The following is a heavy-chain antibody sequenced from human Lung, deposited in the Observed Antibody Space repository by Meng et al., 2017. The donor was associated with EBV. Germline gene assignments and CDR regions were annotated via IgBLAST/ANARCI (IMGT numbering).Heavy chain of an antibody. CDR1: GGYLSAYY. CDR3: ARGKLSGYRYFDY. CDR2: IYHSGST. V-gene: IGHV4-34*01. Sequence: WAAMLLKPSETLALTCAVYGGYLSAYYWSWIRQPPGKGLEWIGEIYHSGSTNYNPSLKSRVTISVDKSKNQFSLKLSSVTAADTAVYYCARGKLSGYRYFDYWGQGTLVTVSS. D-gene: IGHD3-3*01. J-gene: IGHJ4*02.